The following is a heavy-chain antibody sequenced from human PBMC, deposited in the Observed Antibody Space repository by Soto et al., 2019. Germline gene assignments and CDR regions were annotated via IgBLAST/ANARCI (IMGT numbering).Heavy chain of an antibody. J-gene: IGHJ4*02. Sequence: QVQLVESGGGVVQPGRSLRLSCAASGFTFSSYGMHWVRQAPGKGLEWVAVIWYDGSNKYYADSVKGQFTISRDNSKNTLYLQMNSLRAEDTAVYYCARDPITMVRGVIVSAGGTDYWGQGTLVTVSS. V-gene: IGHV3-33*01. CDR2: IWYDGSNK. CDR1: GFTFSSYG. D-gene: IGHD3-10*01. CDR3: ARDPITMVRGVIVSAGGTDY.